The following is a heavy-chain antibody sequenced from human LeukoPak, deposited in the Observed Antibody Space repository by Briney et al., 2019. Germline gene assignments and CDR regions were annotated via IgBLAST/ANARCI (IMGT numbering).Heavy chain of an antibody. V-gene: IGHV3-74*01. CDR2: ISGDKSHT. D-gene: IGHD3-22*01. J-gene: IGHJ3*02. CDR1: GFTFSTYW. Sequence: GGSLRLSCAGSGFTFSTYWIHWVRQAPGQGLVWVSGISGDKSHTAYADSVKGRFTISRDNAKNTLHLQMNSLRDEDTAVYYCARVPGNYYDSSGYYAVDAFDIWGQGTMVTVSS. CDR3: ARVPGNYYDSSGYYAVDAFDI.